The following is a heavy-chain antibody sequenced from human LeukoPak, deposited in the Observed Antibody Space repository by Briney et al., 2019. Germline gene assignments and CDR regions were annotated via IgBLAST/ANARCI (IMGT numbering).Heavy chain of an antibody. Sequence: GGSLRLSCAASGHSFSTYAMSWVRQAPGTGLEWVSGISGSGGSTYYADSVKGRFTTSRDNSKNTLYLQMNSLRAEDTAVYYCAKDLNGKFEAFDIWGQGTMATVSS. CDR2: ISGSGGST. J-gene: IGHJ3*02. CDR1: GHSFSTYA. CDR3: AKDLNGKFEAFDI. V-gene: IGHV3-23*01.